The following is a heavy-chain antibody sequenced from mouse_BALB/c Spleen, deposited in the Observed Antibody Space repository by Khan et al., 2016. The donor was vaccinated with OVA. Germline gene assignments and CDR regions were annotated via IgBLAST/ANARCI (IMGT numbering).Heavy chain of an antibody. Sequence: EVMLVESGGGLVKPGGSLKLSCAASGFTFSSYTMSWVRQTPEKRLEWVATISSGGTYTYYVDSVEGRFTLSRDNAKNTLYLEMTSLKSEDTAIYYCTRGECYYGNPYAIDFWGQGTSVTVSS. CDR2: ISSGGTYT. CDR3: TRGECYYGNPYAIDF. D-gene: IGHD2-1*01. J-gene: IGHJ4*01. V-gene: IGHV5-6-4*01. CDR1: GFTFSSYT.